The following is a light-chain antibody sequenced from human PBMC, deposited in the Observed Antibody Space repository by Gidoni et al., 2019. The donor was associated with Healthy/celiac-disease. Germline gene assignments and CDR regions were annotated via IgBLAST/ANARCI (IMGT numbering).Light chain of an antibody. J-gene: IGKJ1*01. CDR3: QQYNNWPPTWT. V-gene: IGKV3-15*01. CDR2: GAS. Sequence: EIVMTQSPAPLSVSPGERATISCRASQSVSSNLAWYQQKPGQAPRLLMYGASTRATGIPARFSGSGSGTEFTLTISSLQSEDFAVYYCQQYNNWPPTWTFGQGTKVEIK. CDR1: QSVSSN.